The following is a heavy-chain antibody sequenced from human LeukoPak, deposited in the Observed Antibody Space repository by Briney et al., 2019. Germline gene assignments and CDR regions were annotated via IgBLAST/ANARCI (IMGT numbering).Heavy chain of an antibody. CDR3: ARVREWLLSTTGRYYMDV. D-gene: IGHD3-3*01. J-gene: IGHJ6*03. CDR2: IIPILGIA. Sequence: ASVKVSCKASGGTFSSYAISWVRQAPGQGLEWMGRIIPILGIANYAQKFQGRVTITADESTSTAYMELSSLRSEDTAVYYCARVREWLLSTTGRYYMDVWGKGTTVTVSS. V-gene: IGHV1-69*04. CDR1: GGTFSSYA.